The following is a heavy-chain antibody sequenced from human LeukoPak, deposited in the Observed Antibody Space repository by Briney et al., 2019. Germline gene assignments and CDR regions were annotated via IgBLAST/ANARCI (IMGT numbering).Heavy chain of an antibody. V-gene: IGHV4-34*01. CDR3: ARGMSGRPRAYYFDY. CDR2: INHSGST. CDR1: GGSFSGYY. J-gene: IGHJ4*02. Sequence: PSETLSLTCAVYGGSFSGYYWSWIRQPPGKGLEWIGEINHSGSTNYNPSLKSRVTISVDTSKNQFSLKLSSVTAADTAVYYCARGMSGRPRAYYFDYWGQGTLVTVSS.